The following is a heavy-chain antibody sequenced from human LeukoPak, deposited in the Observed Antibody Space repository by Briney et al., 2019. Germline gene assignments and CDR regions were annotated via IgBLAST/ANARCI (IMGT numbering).Heavy chain of an antibody. J-gene: IGHJ6*02. Sequence: GGSLRLSCEASGFTFGSYAMYWVRQAPGKGLEWVSYISSSGSTIYYADSVKGRFTISRDNAKNSLYLQMNSLRAEDTAVYYCARDGRLRYFDSYYYGMDVWGQGTTVTVSS. D-gene: IGHD3-9*01. CDR3: ARDGRLRYFDSYYYGMDV. CDR2: ISSSGSTI. CDR1: GFTFGSYA. V-gene: IGHV3-48*04.